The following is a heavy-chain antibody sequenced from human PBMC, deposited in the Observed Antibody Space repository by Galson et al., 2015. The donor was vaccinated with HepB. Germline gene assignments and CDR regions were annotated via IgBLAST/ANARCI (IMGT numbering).Heavy chain of an antibody. D-gene: IGHD4-17*01. Sequence: SLRLSCAASGFTFSSYSMNWVRQAPGKGLEWVSSISSSSSYIYYADSVKGRFTISRDNAKNSLYLQMNSLRAEDTAVYYCARSIHGPTVTSLLGYYYYYGMDVWGQGTTVTVSS. CDR2: ISSSSSYI. V-gene: IGHV3-21*01. J-gene: IGHJ6*02. CDR1: GFTFSSYS. CDR3: ARSIHGPTVTSLLGYYYYYGMDV.